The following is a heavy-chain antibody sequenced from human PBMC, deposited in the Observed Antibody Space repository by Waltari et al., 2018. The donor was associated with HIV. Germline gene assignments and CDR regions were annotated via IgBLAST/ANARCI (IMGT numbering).Heavy chain of an antibody. D-gene: IGHD3-3*01. Sequence: QGQLVQSGAEVKQSGASVRISCKASGYPFTNYDINWLRQATGKGLGWMGWMNPSTGNAGFANNCQGRVVMTRDIPINTAYMELGGLTSRDAAVYYCSTARPGAMFGDAWGQGTLVTVSS. CDR2: MNPSTGNA. CDR1: GYPFTNYD. J-gene: IGHJ5*02. V-gene: IGHV1-8*02. CDR3: STARPGAMFGDA.